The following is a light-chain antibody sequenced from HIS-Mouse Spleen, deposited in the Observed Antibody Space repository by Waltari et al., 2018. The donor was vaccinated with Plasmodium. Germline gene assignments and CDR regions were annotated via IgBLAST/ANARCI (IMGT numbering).Light chain of an antibody. V-gene: IGLV3-10*01. J-gene: IGLJ3*02. CDR3: YSTDSSGNHRV. Sequence: SYELTQPPSVSVSPGQTARITCSGDTLPKKYAYCYQQKSGQAPVLVIYEDSKRPSGIPERFSGSSSGTMATLTISGAQVEDEADYYCYSTDSSGNHRVFGGGTKLTVL. CDR1: TLPKKY. CDR2: EDS.